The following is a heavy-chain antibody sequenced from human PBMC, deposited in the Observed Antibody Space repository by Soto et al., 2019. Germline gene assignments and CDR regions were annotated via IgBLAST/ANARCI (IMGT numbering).Heavy chain of an antibody. V-gene: IGHV3-15*01. Sequence: GGSLRLSCAASGLTFSNAWMSWVRQAPGKGLEWVGRIKSTTDGGTTDYAAPVKGRFTISRYDSKNTLYLQMNSLKTEDTAVYYFTTGVSSTFFWCCYYYVQHWGQGTLVTVSS. D-gene: IGHD3-3*01. CDR1: GLTFSNAW. J-gene: IGHJ1*01. CDR2: IKSTTDGGTT. CDR3: TTGVSSTFFWCCYYYVQH.